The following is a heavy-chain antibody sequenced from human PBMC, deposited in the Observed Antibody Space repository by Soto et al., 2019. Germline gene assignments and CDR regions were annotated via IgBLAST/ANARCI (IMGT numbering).Heavy chain of an antibody. CDR1: GYTFTSYG. CDR2: ISAYNGNT. CDR3: ARDRIRGGPHGWIQLDYYYYYGMDV. V-gene: IGHV1-18*01. D-gene: IGHD5-18*01. J-gene: IGHJ6*02. Sequence: QVQLVQSGAEVKKPGASVKVSCKASGYTFTSYGISWVRQAPGQGLEWMGWISAYNGNTNYAQKLQGRVTMTTDTSTRTGYMGLRSLRSDDTAVYYCARDRIRGGPHGWIQLDYYYYYGMDVWGQGTTVTVSS.